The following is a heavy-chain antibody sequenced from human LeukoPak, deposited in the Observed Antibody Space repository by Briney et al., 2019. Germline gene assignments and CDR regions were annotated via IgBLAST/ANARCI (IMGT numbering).Heavy chain of an antibody. D-gene: IGHD3-10*01. J-gene: IGHJ6*02. CDR3: ARTSRHFYGSGTNLTPWPAGMDV. CDR2: IYYSGSPT. Sequence: SETLSLTCTVSGGSMSGFFWTWIRQPPGRELEWIGSIYYSGSPTKYNPSLKSRVTISVDTSKSQFSLNLDSATAADTAVYYCARTSRHFYGSGTNLTPWPAGMDVWGQGTTVTVSS. CDR1: GGSMSGFF. V-gene: IGHV4-59*01.